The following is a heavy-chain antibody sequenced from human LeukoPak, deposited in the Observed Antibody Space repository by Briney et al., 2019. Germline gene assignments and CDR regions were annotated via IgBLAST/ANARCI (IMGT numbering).Heavy chain of an antibody. CDR3: ASRCSGGSCYVRSHFDY. D-gene: IGHD2-15*01. V-gene: IGHV3-48*03. J-gene: IGHJ4*02. CDR1: GFTFSSYE. CDR2: ISSSGSTI. Sequence: GGSLRLSCAASGFTFSSYEMSWVRQAPGKGLEWVSYISSSGSTIYYADSVKGRFTISRDNAKNSLYLQMNSLRAEDTAVYYCASRCSGGSCYVRSHFDYWGQGTLVTVSS.